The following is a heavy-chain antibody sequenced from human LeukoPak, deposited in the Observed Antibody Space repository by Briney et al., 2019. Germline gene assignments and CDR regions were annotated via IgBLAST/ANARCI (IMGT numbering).Heavy chain of an antibody. Sequence: SETLSLTCTVSGGSISSYYWSWIRQPAGRGLEWIGRIYTSGSTNYNPSLKSRVTMSVDTSKNHFSLKLSSVTAADTAVYYCAREHYDILTGHYGYFDYWGQGTLVTVSS. CDR1: GGSISSYY. D-gene: IGHD3-9*01. V-gene: IGHV4-4*07. J-gene: IGHJ4*02. CDR3: AREHYDILTGHYGYFDY. CDR2: IYTSGST.